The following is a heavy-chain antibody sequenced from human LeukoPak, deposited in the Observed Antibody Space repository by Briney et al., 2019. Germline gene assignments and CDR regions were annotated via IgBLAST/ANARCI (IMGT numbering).Heavy chain of an antibody. CDR2: IIPIFGTA. Sequence: SVKVSCKASVGTFSSYAISWVRQAPGHGLEWMGGIIPIFGTANYAQKFQGRVTITTDESTSTAYMELSSLRSEETAVYYCARRIGAAGNEYFQHWGQGTLVTVSS. D-gene: IGHD6-13*01. J-gene: IGHJ1*01. CDR3: ARRIGAAGNEYFQH. CDR1: VGTFSSYA. V-gene: IGHV1-69*05.